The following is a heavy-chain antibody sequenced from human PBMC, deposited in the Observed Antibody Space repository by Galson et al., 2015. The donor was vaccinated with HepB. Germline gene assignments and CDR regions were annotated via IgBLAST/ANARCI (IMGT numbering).Heavy chain of an antibody. CDR2: IYYSGST. J-gene: IGHJ4*02. CDR3: ARRGYSYGIDY. V-gene: IGHV4-59*08. Sequence: TLSLTCTVSGGSISSYYWSWIRQPPGKGLEWIGYIYYSGSTNYNPSLKSRVTISVDTSKNQFSLKLSSVTAADTAVYYCARRGYSYGIDYWGQGTLVTVSS. D-gene: IGHD5-18*01. CDR1: GGSISSYY.